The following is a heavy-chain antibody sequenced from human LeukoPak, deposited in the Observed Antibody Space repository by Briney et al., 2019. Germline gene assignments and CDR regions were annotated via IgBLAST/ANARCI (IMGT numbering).Heavy chain of an antibody. V-gene: IGHV4-39*01. CDR3: ASLYFYGSGSFPNY. J-gene: IGHJ4*02. CDR2: IHDSGST. CDR1: GGSISTRYYY. Sequence: SETLSLTCAVSGGSISTRYYYWGWIRQPPGKGLEWIGTIHDSGSTYYSPSLKSQVTISVDTPNNQFPLKLSSVTAGDTAVYYCASLYFYGSGSFPNYWGQGILVTVST. D-gene: IGHD3-10*01.